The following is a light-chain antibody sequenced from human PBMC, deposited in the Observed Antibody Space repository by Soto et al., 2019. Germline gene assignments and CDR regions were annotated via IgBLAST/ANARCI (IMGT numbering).Light chain of an antibody. J-gene: IGKJ1*01. Sequence: DIVMTQSPDSLAVSLGERATINCKSSQTVLHGSNYLAWYQQKPRQPPKLLIYWASTRESGVPDRFSGSGSATDFTLTISSLQAEDVAVYYCQQYYTTPVTFGQGNKVEIK. CDR2: WAS. CDR1: QTVLHGSNY. V-gene: IGKV4-1*01. CDR3: QQYYTTPVT.